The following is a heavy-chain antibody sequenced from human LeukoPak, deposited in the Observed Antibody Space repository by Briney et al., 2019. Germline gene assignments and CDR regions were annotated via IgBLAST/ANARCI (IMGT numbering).Heavy chain of an antibody. V-gene: IGHV4-4*07. Sequence: SETLSLTCTASGGSISSYYWSWIRQPAGKGLEWIGRIYTSGSTNYNPSLKSRVTMSVDTSKNQFSLKLSSVTAADTAVYYCARDTSPSGSYYNWFDPWGQGTLVTVSS. CDR2: IYTSGST. D-gene: IGHD1-26*01. CDR3: ARDTSPSGSYYNWFDP. J-gene: IGHJ5*02. CDR1: GGSISSYY.